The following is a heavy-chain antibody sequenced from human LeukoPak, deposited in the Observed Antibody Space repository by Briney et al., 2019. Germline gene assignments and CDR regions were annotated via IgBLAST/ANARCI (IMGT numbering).Heavy chain of an antibody. J-gene: IGHJ4*02. CDR2: ISSSGTTI. D-gene: IGHD3/OR15-3a*01. CDR1: GFTFSDYY. CDR3: ARSIDFWTGFDY. Sequence: PGGSLRLSCAASGFTFSDYYMSWIRPAPGKGLEWVSYISSSGTTIYYADSVKGRFTISRDNAKNSLYLQMNSLRAEDTAVYYCARSIDFWTGFDYWGQGTLVTVSS. V-gene: IGHV3-11*01.